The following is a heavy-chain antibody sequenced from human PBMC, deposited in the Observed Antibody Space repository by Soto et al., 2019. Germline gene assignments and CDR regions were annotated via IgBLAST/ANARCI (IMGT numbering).Heavy chain of an antibody. CDR3: AQIGTVPATSH. CDR1: GFTFSTYA. CDR2: ISNSGGVA. J-gene: IGHJ4*02. V-gene: IGHV3-23*01. D-gene: IGHD6-19*01. Sequence: EVQLLESGGGLVQPGGSLRLSCAASGFTFSTYAMTWVRQAPGKGLEWVSSISNSGGVANYGASVKGRFTTSRDNSKDTLHLQMNSLRAEDTAVYYCAQIGTVPATSHWGQGTLVIVSS.